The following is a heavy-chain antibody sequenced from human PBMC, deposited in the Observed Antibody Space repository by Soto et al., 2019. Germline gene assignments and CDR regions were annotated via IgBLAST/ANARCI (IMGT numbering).Heavy chain of an antibody. CDR2: ISGSGGST. CDR3: AKESVTMVRGVVISRYFDL. D-gene: IGHD3-10*01. CDR1: GFTFSSYA. J-gene: IGHJ2*01. V-gene: IGHV3-23*01. Sequence: EVQLLESGGGLVQPGGSLRLSCAASGFTFSSYAMSWVRQAPGKGLEWVSAISGSGGSTYYADSVKGRFTISRDNSKNXLXQQMNSLRAEDTAVYYCAKESVTMVRGVVISRYFDLWGRGTLVTVSS.